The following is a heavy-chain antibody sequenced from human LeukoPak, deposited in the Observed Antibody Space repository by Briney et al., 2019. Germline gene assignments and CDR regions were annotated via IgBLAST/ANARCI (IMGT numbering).Heavy chain of an antibody. J-gene: IGHJ4*02. D-gene: IGHD3-10*01. CDR2: ISERGGST. CDR3: AKRGVVIRGILVIGYHQEAYHYDF. V-gene: IGHV3-23*01. Sequence: GGSLRLSCVVSGISLSNYAMTWVRQAPGKGLEWVSYISERGGSTTYADSVKGRFTISRDTSLNTLYLQMNNLRADDKAVYFCAKRGVVIRGILVIGYHQEAYHYDFWGQGVLVTVSS. CDR1: GISLSNYA.